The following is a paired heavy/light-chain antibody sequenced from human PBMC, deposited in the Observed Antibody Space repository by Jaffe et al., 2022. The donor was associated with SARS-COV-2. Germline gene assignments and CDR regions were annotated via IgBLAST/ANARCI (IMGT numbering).Heavy chain of an antibody. Sequence: EVQLVESGGGLVQPGGSLRLSCAASGFTFNTYWMTWVRQAPGKGLEWVANIQQNGNERYYVDSVKGRFTISRDNAKNSLYLQMNSLRVEDTAVYYCTRDNPFGAYWGQGTLVTVSS. J-gene: IGHJ4*02. D-gene: IGHD3-10*01. CDR3: TRDNPFGAY. CDR2: IQQNGNER. V-gene: IGHV3-7*03. CDR1: GFTFNTYW.
Light chain of an antibody. CDR2: SNI. CDR1: ISNIGSNT. CDR3: AAWHDSLSNWV. Sequence: QSVLTQPPSASGTPGQRVTISCSGSISNIGSNTVNWYQQLPGTAPKLLIYSNIQRPSGVPDRFSGSKSGTSASLAISGLQSEDEADYYCAAWHDSLSNWVFGGGTKLTVL. J-gene: IGLJ3*02. V-gene: IGLV1-44*01.